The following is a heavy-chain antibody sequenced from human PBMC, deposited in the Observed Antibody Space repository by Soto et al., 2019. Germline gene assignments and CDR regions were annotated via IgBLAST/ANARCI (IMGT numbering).Heavy chain of an antibody. CDR3: ARDCSSSSCYGRAFDV. Sequence: QVQLQESGPGLVKPSGTLSLTCAVSSGSISSTNWWSWVRQSPGKGLEWIGEIYHSGSINYNPSLTSRVTMSVDKSKNQCSWKLSSVTAADTAVYYCARDCSSSSCYGRAFDVWGQGTMVTVSS. V-gene: IGHV4-4*02. J-gene: IGHJ3*01. D-gene: IGHD2-2*01. CDR1: SGSISSTNW. CDR2: IYHSGSI.